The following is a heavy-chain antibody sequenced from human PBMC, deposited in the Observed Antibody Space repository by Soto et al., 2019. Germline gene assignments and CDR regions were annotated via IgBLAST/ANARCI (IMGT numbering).Heavy chain of an antibody. Sequence: PSETLSLTCAVYGGSFSGYYWSWIRQPPGKGLEWIGEINHSGSTNYNPSLKSRVTISVDTSKNQFSLKPSSVTAADTAVYYCARLRLGRYGMDVWGQGTTVTVSS. CDR1: GGSFSGYY. CDR3: ARLRLGRYGMDV. CDR2: INHSGST. J-gene: IGHJ6*02. V-gene: IGHV4-34*01. D-gene: IGHD1-1*01.